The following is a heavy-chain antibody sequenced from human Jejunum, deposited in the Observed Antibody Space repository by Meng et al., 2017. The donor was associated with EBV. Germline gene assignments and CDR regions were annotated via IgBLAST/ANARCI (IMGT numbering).Heavy chain of an antibody. D-gene: IGHD6-13*01. CDR3: AKRKLGGYVWYSSFDI. J-gene: IGHJ3*02. Sequence: QVQLVESGXGVVQPGKSLRLSCVASGFTFSDFGMHWVRQAPGKGLEWVASMSYDGSGYYFADSVKGRFIISRDDSKNTLYLQMNSLKTDDTAVYYCAKRKLGGYVWYSSFDIWGQGTMVTVSS. CDR2: MSYDGSGY. V-gene: IGHV3-30*18. CDR1: GFTFSDFG.